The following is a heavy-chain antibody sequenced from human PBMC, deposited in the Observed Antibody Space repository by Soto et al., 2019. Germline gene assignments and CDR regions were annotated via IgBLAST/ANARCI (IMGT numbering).Heavy chain of an antibody. Sequence: EVQLLESGGGLVQPGGSLRLSCAASGFTFSSYAMSWVRQAPGKGLEWVSAISGSGGRTYYADSVKGRFTISSDSSKNTLYRQMNSLRAEDTAVYYCAKEADSVTGFYNEYVDYWGQGTVVTVSS. D-gene: IGHD3-9*01. CDR2: ISGSGGRT. CDR3: AKEADSVTGFYNEYVDY. CDR1: GFTFSSYA. V-gene: IGHV3-23*01. J-gene: IGHJ4*02.